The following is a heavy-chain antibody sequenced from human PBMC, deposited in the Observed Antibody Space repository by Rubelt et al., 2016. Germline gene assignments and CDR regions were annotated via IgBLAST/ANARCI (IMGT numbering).Heavy chain of an antibody. J-gene: IGHJ6*02. CDR3: AKDLGPGYSSSYYYGMDV. Sequence: GLEWVSTISESGGGTYYADSVKGRFTISRDNSKNTLYLRMNSLRAEDTAVYYCAKDLGPGYSSSYYYGMDVWGQGTTVTVSS. CDR2: ISESGGGT. D-gene: IGHD6-6*01. V-gene: IGHV3-23*01.